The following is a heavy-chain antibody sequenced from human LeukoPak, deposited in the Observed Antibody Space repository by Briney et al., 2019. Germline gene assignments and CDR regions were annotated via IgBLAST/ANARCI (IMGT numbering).Heavy chain of an antibody. D-gene: IGHD7-27*01. CDR1: GGSISSYY. J-gene: IGHJ4*02. CDR2: VYYSGST. V-gene: IGHV4-59*01. CDR3: ARGANWGLFDY. Sequence: SETLSLTCTVSGGSISSYYWSWIRQPPGKGLEWIGYVYYSGSTNYNPSLKSRVTISVDTSRNQSSLKLSSVTAADTAVYYCARGANWGLFDYRGQGTLVTVSS.